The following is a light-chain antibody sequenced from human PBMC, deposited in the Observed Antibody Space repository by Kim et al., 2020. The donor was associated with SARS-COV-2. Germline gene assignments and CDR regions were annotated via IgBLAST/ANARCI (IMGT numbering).Light chain of an antibody. CDR3: NSRDSSGNHWV. Sequence: ALGQTVRITCQGDSLRSYYASWYQQKSGQAPVLVIYGKNNRPSGIPDRFSGSSSGNTASLTITGAQAEDEADYYYNSRDSSGNHWVFGGGTQLTVL. CDR1: SLRSYY. CDR2: GKN. J-gene: IGLJ3*02. V-gene: IGLV3-19*01.